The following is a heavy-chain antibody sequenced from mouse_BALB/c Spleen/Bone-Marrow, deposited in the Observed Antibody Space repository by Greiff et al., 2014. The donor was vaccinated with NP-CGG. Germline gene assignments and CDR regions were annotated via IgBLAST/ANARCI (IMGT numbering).Heavy chain of an antibody. D-gene: IGHD1-1*01. CDR3: ARYRYYGSSYAMDY. J-gene: IGHJ4*01. V-gene: IGHV14-3*02. CDR2: IDPANGNT. CDR1: GFNIKDTY. Sequence: EVNVVESRAELVKPGASVKLSCTASGFNIKDTYMYWVKQRPEQGLEWIGRIDPANGNTKYDPKFQGKATITADTSSNTAYLQLSSLTSEDTAVYYCARYRYYGSSYAMDYWGQGTSVTVSS.